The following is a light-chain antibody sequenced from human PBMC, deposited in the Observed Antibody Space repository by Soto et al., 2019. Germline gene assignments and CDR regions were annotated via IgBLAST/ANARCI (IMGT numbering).Light chain of an antibody. V-gene: IGLV2-23*01. CDR1: SSDVGSYNL. CDR3: CSYAGSSCYV. Sequence: QSVLTQPASVSGSPGQSITISCTGTSSDVGSYNLVSWYQQHPAKAPKLMIYEGSKRPSGVSNRFSGSKSGNTASLTISGLQAEDEADYYCCSYAGSSCYVFGTGTKLTVL. CDR2: EGS. J-gene: IGLJ1*01.